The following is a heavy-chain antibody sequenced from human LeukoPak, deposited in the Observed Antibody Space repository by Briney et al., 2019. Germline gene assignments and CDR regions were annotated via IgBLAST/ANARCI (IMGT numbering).Heavy chain of an antibody. CDR1: GYIFTSYA. J-gene: IGHJ3*01. V-gene: IGHV7-4-1*01. CDR2: INTKTGNP. Sequence: ATVKGSCKASGYIFTSYALNWVRQAPGQGLEWMGWINTKTGNPTHAQAFTGRFVFSLDTSVSTAYLQIANLEAEDTAVYYCARPSVGANDAFDVWGQGTMVTVSS. CDR3: ARPSVGANDAFDV. D-gene: IGHD1-26*01.